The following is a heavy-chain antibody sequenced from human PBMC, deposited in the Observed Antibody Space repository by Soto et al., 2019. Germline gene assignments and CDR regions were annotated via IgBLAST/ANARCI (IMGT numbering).Heavy chain of an antibody. CDR3: ARGSVAGTYYFDY. Sequence: ASVKVSCKASGYTFTGYYMHWVRQAPGRGLEWMGWINPNSGGTNYAQKFQGWVTMTRDTSISTAYMGLSRLRSDDTAVYYCARGSVAGTYYFDYWGQGTLVTVSS. D-gene: IGHD6-19*01. CDR2: INPNSGGT. J-gene: IGHJ4*02. CDR1: GYTFTGYY. V-gene: IGHV1-2*04.